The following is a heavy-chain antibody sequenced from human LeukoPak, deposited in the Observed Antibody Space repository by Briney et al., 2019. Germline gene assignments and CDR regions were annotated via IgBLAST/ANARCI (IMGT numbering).Heavy chain of an antibody. CDR3: AREGSSWYDTVAVYYYYGMDV. J-gene: IGHJ6*02. CDR2: ISWNSGSI. V-gene: IGHV3-9*01. D-gene: IGHD6-13*01. CDR1: GFTFDDYA. Sequence: QSGRSLRLSCAASGFTFDDYAMHWVRHAPGKGLEWVSGISWNSGSIGYADSVKGRFTISRDNAKNSLYLQMNSLRAEDTAVYYCAREGSSWYDTVAVYYYYGMDVWGQGTTVTVSS.